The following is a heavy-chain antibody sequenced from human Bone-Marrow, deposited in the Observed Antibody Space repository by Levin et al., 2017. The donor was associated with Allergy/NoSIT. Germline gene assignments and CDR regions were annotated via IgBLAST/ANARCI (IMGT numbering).Heavy chain of an antibody. CDR2: ITSSSSYI. D-gene: IGHD5-12*01. J-gene: IGHJ5*02. CDR3: ARGLEYSGLP. Sequence: PGESLKISCAASGFTFSSYSMNWVRQAPGKGLNWVSSITSSSSYIYYADSVKGRFTITRDNAKNSLYLQMNSLRAEDTAVYYCARGLEYSGLPWGQGTLVIVSS. CDR1: GFTFSSYS. V-gene: IGHV3-21*01.